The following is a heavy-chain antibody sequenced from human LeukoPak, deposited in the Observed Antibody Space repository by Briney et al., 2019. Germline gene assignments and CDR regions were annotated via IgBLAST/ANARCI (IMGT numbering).Heavy chain of an antibody. Sequence: SETLSLTCTVSGGSISSYYWSWIRQPPGKGLGWIGYIYYSGSTNYKPSLKSRVTISVDTSKNQFSLKLSSVTAADTAVYYCARGVVAANYYYYYYMDVWGKGTTVTVSS. CDR3: ARGVVAANYYYYYYMDV. CDR1: GGSISSYY. CDR2: IYYSGST. J-gene: IGHJ6*03. D-gene: IGHD2-15*01. V-gene: IGHV4-59*12.